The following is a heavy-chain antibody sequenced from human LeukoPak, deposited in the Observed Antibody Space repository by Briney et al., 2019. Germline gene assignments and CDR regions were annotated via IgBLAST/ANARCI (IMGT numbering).Heavy chain of an antibody. D-gene: IGHD2-2*03. CDR3: ARAPGYCSGTSCYFRFDP. V-gene: IGHV4-39*07. Sequence: SETLSLTCTVSGASISSTAHYWAWIRQSPGKGLEWIASIYHSGSSYYNPSLKSRFTLSLDTSKRHFSLNLSSVTASDTANYYCARAPGYCSGTSCYFRFDPWGQGTLVTVSS. J-gene: IGHJ5*02. CDR1: GASISSTAHY. CDR2: IYHSGSS.